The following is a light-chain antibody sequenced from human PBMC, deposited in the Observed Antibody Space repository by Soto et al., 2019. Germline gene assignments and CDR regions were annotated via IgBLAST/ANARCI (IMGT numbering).Light chain of an antibody. CDR3: QQHNNWPAVT. CDR1: PSVTNY. Sequence: EIVFTQSPATLSLSPGVRATLSCRASPSVTNYLAWYQQKPGQPPRLLIYVAFNRAAGIPARFSGSGSGTDFTLTISSREPEDSAVYYCQQHNNWPAVTCGQGTRLEIK. CDR2: VAF. V-gene: IGKV3-11*01. J-gene: IGKJ5*01.